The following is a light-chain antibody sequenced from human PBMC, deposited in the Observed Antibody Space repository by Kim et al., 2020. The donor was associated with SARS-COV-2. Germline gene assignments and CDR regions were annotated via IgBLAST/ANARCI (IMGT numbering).Light chain of an antibody. CDR1: QSISSY. V-gene: IGKV1-5*01. J-gene: IGKJ1*01. CDR2: AAS. CDR3: QQYNGQPRT. Sequence: DILLTQSPATLSISVGERVTLSCRASQSISSYLAWFQQKPGKAPKLLIYAASSLDRGVPARFSASESGTEFTLTISSLQPDDFATYYCQQYNGQPRTFGQGTKVDIK.